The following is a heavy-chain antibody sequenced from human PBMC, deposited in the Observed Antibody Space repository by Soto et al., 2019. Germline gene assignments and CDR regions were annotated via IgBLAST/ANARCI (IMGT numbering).Heavy chain of an antibody. CDR2: IFYSGST. Sequence: SETLSLTCTVSGGSINSGGYYWSWIRQYPGKGLEWIGYIFYSGSTYYNPSLKSRVTISLDTSKNQFSLKLSSVTAADTAVYYCARDYSSGYDFNYWGQGTLVTVSS. V-gene: IGHV4-31*03. CDR1: GGSINSGGYY. J-gene: IGHJ4*02. CDR3: ARDYSSGYDFNY. D-gene: IGHD5-12*01.